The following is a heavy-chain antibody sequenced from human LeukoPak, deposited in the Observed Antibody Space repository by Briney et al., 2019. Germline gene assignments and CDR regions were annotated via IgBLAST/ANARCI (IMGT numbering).Heavy chain of an antibody. J-gene: IGHJ4*02. CDR1: GYTFTGYY. D-gene: IGHD2-15*01. CDR2: INPNSGGT. Sequence: GASVKVSCKASGYTFTGYYMHWVRQAPGQGLEWMGWINPNSGGTNYAQKFQGRVTMTRDTSISTAYMELSSLTFDGTAVYYCGRGTIAVVAADLRTDQWGQGTLVIVSS. V-gene: IGHV1-2*02. CDR3: GRGTIAVVAADLRTDQ.